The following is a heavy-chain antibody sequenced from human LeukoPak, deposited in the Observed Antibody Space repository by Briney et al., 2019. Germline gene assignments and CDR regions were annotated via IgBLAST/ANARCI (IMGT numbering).Heavy chain of an antibody. D-gene: IGHD3-9*01. J-gene: IGHJ6*04. CDR3: ARESSPRYWYYDILTGSSPGYIPNSYGMDV. Sequence: ASVKVSCKASGYTFTGYYMHWVRQAPGQGLEWMGWINPNSGGTNYAQKFQGWVTMTRDTSISTAYMELSRLRSDDTAVYYCARESSPRYWYYDILTGSSPGYIPNSYGMDVWGKGTTVTVSS. V-gene: IGHV1-2*04. CDR2: INPNSGGT. CDR1: GYTFTGYY.